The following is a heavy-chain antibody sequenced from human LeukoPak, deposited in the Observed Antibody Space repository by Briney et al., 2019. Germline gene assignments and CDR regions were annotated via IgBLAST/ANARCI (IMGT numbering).Heavy chain of an antibody. CDR1: GGSISSYY. CDR2: FYTSESS. V-gene: IGHV4-4*07. CDR3: ARKDGDF. J-gene: IGHJ4*02. Sequence: SETLSLTCIVSGGSISSYYWSWIWQPAGKGLEWIGRFYTSESSNYNPSLESRLTMSLDTSKNQISLRLSSVTAADTGVYYCARKDGDFWGQGALVTVSS.